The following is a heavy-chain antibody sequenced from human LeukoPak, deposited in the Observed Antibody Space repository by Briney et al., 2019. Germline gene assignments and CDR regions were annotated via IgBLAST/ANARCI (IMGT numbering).Heavy chain of an antibody. J-gene: IGHJ4*02. V-gene: IGHV3-23*01. CDR3: GGHFYDSSVYSTPLNYFDY. Sequence: GGSLRLSCAASGFTLSSYAMSWVRQSPGKGLEWVSAISGSGGSTYYADSVKGRFTISRDNSKNTLYLQMNSLRADDTAEYYCGGHFYDSSVYSTPLNYFDYWGQGTLVTVSS. CDR2: ISGSGGST. CDR1: GFTLSSYA. D-gene: IGHD3-22*01.